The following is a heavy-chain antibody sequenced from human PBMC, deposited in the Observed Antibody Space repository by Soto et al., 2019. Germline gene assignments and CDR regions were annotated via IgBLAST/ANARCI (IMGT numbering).Heavy chain of an antibody. CDR1: GYTFTSYD. CDR2: MNPNSGNT. J-gene: IGHJ3*02. V-gene: IGHV1-8*01. Sequence: QVQLVQSGAEVKKPGASVKVSCKASGYTFTSYDINWVRQATGQGLEWVGWMNPNSGNTGYAQKFQGRVTMNRSTSISTAYMELSSLRSEDTAVYYCARGINYYDSGDDAFDIWGQGTMVTVSS. D-gene: IGHD3-10*01. CDR3: ARGINYYDSGDDAFDI.